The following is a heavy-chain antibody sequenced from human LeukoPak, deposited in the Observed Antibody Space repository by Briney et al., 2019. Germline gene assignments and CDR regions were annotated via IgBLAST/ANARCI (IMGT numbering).Heavy chain of an antibody. J-gene: IGHJ4*02. CDR3: ARDSARAYGSGTPGVFDY. V-gene: IGHV3-48*02. CDR1: GFTVSSNY. CDR2: ISSSSSTI. Sequence: GGSLRLSCAASGFTVSSNYMSWVRQAPGKGLEWVSYISSSSSTIYYADSVKGRFTISRDNAKNSLYLQMNSLRDEDTAVYYCARDSARAYGSGTPGVFDYWGQGTLVTVSS. D-gene: IGHD3-10*01.